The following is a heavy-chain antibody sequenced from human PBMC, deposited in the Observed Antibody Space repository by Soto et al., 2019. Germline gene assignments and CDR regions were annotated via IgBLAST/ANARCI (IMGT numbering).Heavy chain of an antibody. J-gene: IGHJ4*02. Sequence: RWSLRLSCAVSGFNVMSYWMSWFRQAPGKGLEWVASIKDDGSEIYYLQPVRGRFSISRDSAGNALHLTMNYLSAEDTGVYFCARDIGFDYVNWGQGTLVTVSS. D-gene: IGHD3-16*01. V-gene: IGHV3-7*01. CDR2: IKDDGSEI. CDR3: ARDIGFDYVN. CDR1: GFNVMSYW.